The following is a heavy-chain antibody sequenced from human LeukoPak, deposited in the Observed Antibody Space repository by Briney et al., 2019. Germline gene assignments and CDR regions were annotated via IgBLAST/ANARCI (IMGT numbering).Heavy chain of an antibody. CDR1: GVSFNDYY. J-gene: IGHJ4*02. V-gene: IGHV4-34*01. D-gene: IGHD3-16*02. CDR3: AGHAYVWGSYRFYYFDY. CDR2: INHSGYT. Sequence: SETLSLTCAVSGVSFNDYYWSWVRQTPGKGLEWIGEINHSGYTNDSPSLKSRVTISVDTSKNQSSLKLSSVTAADTAVYYCAGHAYVWGSYRFYYFDYWGQGTLVTVSS.